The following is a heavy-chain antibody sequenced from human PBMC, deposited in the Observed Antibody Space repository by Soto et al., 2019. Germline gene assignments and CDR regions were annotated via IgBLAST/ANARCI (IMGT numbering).Heavy chain of an antibody. CDR2: IYGSGAV. J-gene: IGHJ6*02. CDR1: GFTVRDSA. Sequence: EVQLVESGGGLVQPGRSLRLSCEASGFTVRDSAMHWVRQVKGGGLEWVAGIYGSGAVGYVGAVRGRFTISRDVAKNSLYLQMNSLTIEDTALYYCVGEILSGGADVWGQGTTVTVSS. V-gene: IGHV3-9*01. D-gene: IGHD3-10*01. CDR3: VGEILSGGADV.